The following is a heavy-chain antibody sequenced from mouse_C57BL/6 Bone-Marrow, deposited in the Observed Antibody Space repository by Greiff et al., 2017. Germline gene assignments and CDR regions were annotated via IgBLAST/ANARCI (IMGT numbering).Heavy chain of an antibody. Sequence: VKLQESGAELVRPGASVTLSCKASGYTFTDYEMHWVKQTPVHGLEWIGAIDPETGGTAYNQKFKGKAILTADKSSSTAYMELRSLTSEDSAVYYCTRWIYYDYDAYFDYWGQGTTLTVSS. J-gene: IGHJ2*01. CDR2: IDPETGGT. CDR3: TRWIYYDYDAYFDY. V-gene: IGHV1-15*01. CDR1: GYTFTDYE. D-gene: IGHD2-4*01.